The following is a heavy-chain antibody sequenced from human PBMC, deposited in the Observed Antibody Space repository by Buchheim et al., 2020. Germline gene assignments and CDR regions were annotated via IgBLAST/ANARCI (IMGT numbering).Heavy chain of an antibody. J-gene: IGHJ4*02. CDR1: GFTFNSYW. CDR2: IKQDGSEK. D-gene: IGHD6-13*01. V-gene: IGHV3-7*01. Sequence: EVQLVESGGGLVQPGGSLRLSCAASGFTFNSYWMSWVRQAPGKGLEWVANIKQDGSEKYYVDSVKGRFTISKDNAKNSLYLQMNSLRVDDTAVYYCARGYSNSWDLWGQGTL. CDR3: ARGYSNSWDL.